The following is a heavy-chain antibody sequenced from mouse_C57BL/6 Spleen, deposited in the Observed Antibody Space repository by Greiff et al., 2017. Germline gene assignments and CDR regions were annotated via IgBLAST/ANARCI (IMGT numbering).Heavy chain of an antibody. V-gene: IGHV5-15*01. D-gene: IGHD2-4*01. Sequence: EVKLMESGGGLVQPGGSLKLSCAASGFTFSDYGMAWVRQAPRKGPEWVAFISHLAYSIYYADTVTGRFTISRENAKNTLYLEMSSLRSEDTAMYYCARRGGLPYAMDYWGQGTSVTVSS. CDR2: ISHLAYSI. J-gene: IGHJ4*01. CDR3: ARRGGLPYAMDY. CDR1: GFTFSDYG.